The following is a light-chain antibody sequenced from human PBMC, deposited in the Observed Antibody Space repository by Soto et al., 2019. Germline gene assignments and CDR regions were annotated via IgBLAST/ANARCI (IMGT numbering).Light chain of an antibody. V-gene: IGKV1-9*01. CDR1: QGISTY. J-gene: IGKJ5*01. CDR3: QQLLSYPIT. Sequence: DSQLTQSPSFLSASVGDRVTITCRASQGISTYLAWYQQKPGKAPKLLIYAASTLQSGVPLSFSGSGSGTSFTLTISSLQPEDFATYCCQQLLSYPITFGQGTRLEI. CDR2: AAS.